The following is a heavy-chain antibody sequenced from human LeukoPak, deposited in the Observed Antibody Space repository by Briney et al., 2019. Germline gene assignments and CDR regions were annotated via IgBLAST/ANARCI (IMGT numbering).Heavy chain of an antibody. V-gene: IGHV4-39*07. J-gene: IGHJ5*02. CDR3: ARWQRWRPPSGMVAGVFDP. D-gene: IGHD2-15*01. Sequence: SETLSLTCIVSGGSISSTTYYWGWIRQPPGKGLEWIGSIDYSGSSSYNPSLKSRVTISVDTSKNQFSLKLSSVTAADTAVYYCARWQRWRPPSGMVAGVFDPWGQGILVTVSS. CDR1: GGSISSTTYY. CDR2: IDYSGSS.